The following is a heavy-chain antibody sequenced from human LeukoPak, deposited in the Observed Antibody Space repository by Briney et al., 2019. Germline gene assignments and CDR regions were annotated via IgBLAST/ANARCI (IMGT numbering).Heavy chain of an antibody. CDR3: ARDGGSSWYYYYYGMDV. V-gene: IGHV3-7*01. CDR1: GFTFSSYW. CDR2: IKQDGSEK. D-gene: IGHD6-13*01. Sequence: PGGSLRLSCAASGFTFSSYWMSWVRQAPGKGLEWVANIKQDGSEKYYVDSVKGRFTISRDNAKNSLYLQMNSLRAEDTAVYYCARDGGSSWYYYYYGMDVWGQGTTVTVS. J-gene: IGHJ6*02.